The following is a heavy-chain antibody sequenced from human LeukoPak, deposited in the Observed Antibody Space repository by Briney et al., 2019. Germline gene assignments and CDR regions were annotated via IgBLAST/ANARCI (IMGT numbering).Heavy chain of an antibody. CDR2: INPNSGGT. D-gene: IGHD1-26*01. J-gene: IGHJ4*02. Sequence: ASVKVSCKASGYTFTGYYMHWVRQAPGQGLEWMGWINPNSGGTNYAQKFQGRVTMTRDTSISTAYMELSRLRSDDTAVYYCARVQGRSGSYLDYWGQGTLVTVSS. V-gene: IGHV1-2*02. CDR1: GYTFTGYY. CDR3: ARVQGRSGSYLDY.